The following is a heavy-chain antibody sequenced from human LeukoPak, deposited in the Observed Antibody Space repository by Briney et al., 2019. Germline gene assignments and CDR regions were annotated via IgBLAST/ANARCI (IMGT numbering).Heavy chain of an antibody. CDR1: GFTFDDFG. D-gene: IGHD1-1*01. V-gene: IGHV3-20*04. J-gene: IGHJ4*02. Sequence: GGSLRLSCTTSGFTFDDFGLSWVRQAPGKGLEWVSSINWNGSITPYADSVRGRFTISRDNDKNSLYLQMKSLKVEDTALYYCTREETGIDYWGQGTRVTVSS. CDR3: TREETGIDY. CDR2: INWNGSIT.